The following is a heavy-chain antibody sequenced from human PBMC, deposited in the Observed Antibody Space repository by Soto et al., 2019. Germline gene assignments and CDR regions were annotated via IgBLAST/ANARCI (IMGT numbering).Heavy chain of an antibody. D-gene: IGHD5-12*01. J-gene: IGHJ4*02. V-gene: IGHV1-69*02. CDR2: IIPILGIA. Sequence: QVQLVQSGAEVKKPGSSVKVSCKASGGTFSSYTISWVRQAPGQGLEWMGRIIPILGIANYAQKFQGRVTITADKSTSTAYMELSSLRSEDTAVYYCASDRQGSGYEQFDYWGQGTLVTVSS. CDR3: ASDRQGSGYEQFDY. CDR1: GGTFSSYT.